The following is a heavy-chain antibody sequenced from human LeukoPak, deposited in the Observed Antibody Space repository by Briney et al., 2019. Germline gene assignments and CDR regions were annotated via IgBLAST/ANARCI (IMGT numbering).Heavy chain of an antibody. CDR1: GFTFRNYD. CDR2: IETAGET. V-gene: IGHV3-13*04. J-gene: IGHJ3*02. CDR3: ARDYSGENVFDI. D-gene: IGHD3-16*01. Sequence: PGGSLRLSCAASGFTFRNYDMHWVRQATGKGVEWVSAIETAGETHYAGSVKGRFTISRENAKNSLYLQMNRLRAGDTAVYYCARDYSGENVFDIWGLGTTVTVSS.